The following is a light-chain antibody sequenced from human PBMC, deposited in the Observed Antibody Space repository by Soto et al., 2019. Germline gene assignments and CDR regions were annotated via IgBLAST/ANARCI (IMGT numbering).Light chain of an antibody. Sequence: EFVLTQSPGTLSLSPWERATLSCRASQTVRNNYLAWYQQKPGQAPRLLIYDASSRATGIPDRFSGGGSGTDFTLTISRLEPEDCALYYCQQRSNWPPITFGQGTRLEIK. J-gene: IGKJ5*01. CDR3: QQRSNWPPIT. CDR2: DAS. V-gene: IGKV3D-20*02. CDR1: QTVRNNY.